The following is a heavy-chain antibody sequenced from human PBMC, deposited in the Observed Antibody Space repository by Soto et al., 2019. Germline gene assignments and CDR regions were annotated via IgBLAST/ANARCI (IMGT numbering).Heavy chain of an antibody. J-gene: IGHJ4*02. CDR1: GFTFSTYW. V-gene: IGHV3-7*01. D-gene: IGHD6-19*01. CDR2: IKQDGSET. Sequence: HPGGSLRLSCAASGFTFSTYWMSWVRQAPGKGLEWVANIKQDGSETYYVDSVKGRFTISRDNAKNSLYLQMNSLRAEDTAVYYCARVGYRTGWFFDYWGQGTLVTVSS. CDR3: ARVGYRTGWFFDY.